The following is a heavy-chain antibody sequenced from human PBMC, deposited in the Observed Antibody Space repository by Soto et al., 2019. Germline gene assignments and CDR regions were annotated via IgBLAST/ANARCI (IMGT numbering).Heavy chain of an antibody. V-gene: IGHV1-69*01. J-gene: IGHJ5*02. CDR3: ARDSLRAQPLAQYYYGSGSYGFDP. CDR1: GGTFSSYA. CDR2: IIPIFGTA. Sequence: QVQLVQSGAEVKKPGSSVKVSCKASGGTFSSYAISWVRQAPGQGLEWMGGIIPIFGTANYAQKFQGRVTITADESTSTAYMELSSLRSEDTAVYYCARDSLRAQPLAQYYYGSGSYGFDPWGQGTLVTVSS. D-gene: IGHD3-10*01.